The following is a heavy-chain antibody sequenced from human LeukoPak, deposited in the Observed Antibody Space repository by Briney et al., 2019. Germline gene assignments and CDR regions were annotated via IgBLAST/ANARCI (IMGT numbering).Heavy chain of an antibody. CDR2: IIPIFGTA. D-gene: IGHD4-17*01. Sequence: SVKVSCKASGGTFSSYAISWVRQAPGQGLEWMGGIIPIFGTANYEQKFQGRVTITTDESTSTAYVELSSLRSEDTAVYYCARAGEQIGYYFDYWGQGTLVTVSS. CDR3: ARAGEQIGYYFDY. CDR1: GGTFSSYA. V-gene: IGHV1-69*05. J-gene: IGHJ4*02.